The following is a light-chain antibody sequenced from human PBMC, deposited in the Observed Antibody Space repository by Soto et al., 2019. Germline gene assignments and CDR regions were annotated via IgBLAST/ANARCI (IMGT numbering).Light chain of an antibody. Sequence: QSALTQPPSASGTPGQRVTISCSGSRSNIGSNYVYWYQQVPGTAPKLLIYRNNQRPSGVPDRFSGSKSGTSASLAISGLRSEDEADYYCATWDDSLTVVFGGGTKVTVL. J-gene: IGLJ3*02. CDR1: RSNIGSNY. V-gene: IGLV1-47*01. CDR3: ATWDDSLTVV. CDR2: RNN.